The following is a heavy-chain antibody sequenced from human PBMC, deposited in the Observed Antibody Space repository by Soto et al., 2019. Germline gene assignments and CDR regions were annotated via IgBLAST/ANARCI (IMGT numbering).Heavy chain of an antibody. CDR2: ISAYNGNT. V-gene: IGHV1-18*01. CDR3: ARDSKGLWFGELLYAFDI. CDR1: GYTFTSYG. Sequence: ASVKVSCKASGYTFTSYGISWVRQAPGQGLEWMGWISAYNGNTNYAQKLQGRVTMTTDTSTSTAYMELRSLRSDDTAVYYCARDSKGLWFGELLYAFDIWGQGTMVTVS. J-gene: IGHJ3*02. D-gene: IGHD3-10*01.